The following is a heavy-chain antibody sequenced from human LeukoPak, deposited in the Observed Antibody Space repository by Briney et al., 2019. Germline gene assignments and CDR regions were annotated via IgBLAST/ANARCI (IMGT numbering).Heavy chain of an antibody. CDR1: GDSISSSSSY. CDR3: ARALSSSWYEA. V-gene: IGHV4-39*07. CDR2: IFYSGST. J-gene: IGHJ5*02. Sequence: SETLSLTCTVSGDSISSSSSYWGWIRQPPGKGLEWIGSIFYSGSTNYNPSLKSRVTISVDTSKNQFSLKLNSVTAADTAVYYCARALSSSWYEAWGQGTLVTVSS. D-gene: IGHD6-13*01.